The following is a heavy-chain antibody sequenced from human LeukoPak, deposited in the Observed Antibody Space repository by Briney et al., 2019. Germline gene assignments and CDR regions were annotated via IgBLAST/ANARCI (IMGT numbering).Heavy chain of an antibody. CDR2: MYDSGST. CDR1: GYSISSGYY. D-gene: IGHD3-10*01. V-gene: IGHV4-38-2*02. J-gene: IGHJ5*02. Sequence: PSETLSLTCTFSGYSISSGYYWGWIRQPPGKGLEWIGSMEWIGSMYDSGSTYYNPSLQSRVAISIDTSTNQISLRLSSVTSADTAIYFCARDRSEWSAEDNWFDPWGQGILVTVSS. CDR3: ARDRSEWSAEDNWFDP.